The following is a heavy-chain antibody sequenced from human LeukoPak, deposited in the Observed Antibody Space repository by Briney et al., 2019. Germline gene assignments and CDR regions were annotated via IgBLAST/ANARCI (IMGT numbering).Heavy chain of an antibody. J-gene: IGHJ3*02. D-gene: IGHD3-22*01. CDR1: GYSFTSYW. V-gene: IGHV5-51*01. Sequence: GESLKISCKGSGYSFTSYWIGWVRQMPGKGLEWMGIIYPGDSDTRYSPSFQGQVTISADKSISTAYLQWSSLKASDTAVYYCARLQYYYDSSGYSSYYSGAFDIWGQGTMVTVSS. CDR2: IYPGDSDT. CDR3: ARLQYYYDSSGYSSYYSGAFDI.